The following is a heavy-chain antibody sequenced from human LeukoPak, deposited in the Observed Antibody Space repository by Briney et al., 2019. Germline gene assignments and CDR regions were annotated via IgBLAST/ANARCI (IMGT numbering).Heavy chain of an antibody. V-gene: IGHV3-74*01. CDR2: IKNDGSSA. CDR3: AKSHWFGP. Sequence: GGSLRLSCATSGFTFSNYWMSWLRQVPGKGLVWVSRIKNDGSSATYAESVKGRFTISRDNARSTLYLHMNSLRVDDTAVYYCAKSHWFGPWGRGILVTVSS. CDR1: GFTFSNYW. J-gene: IGHJ5*02.